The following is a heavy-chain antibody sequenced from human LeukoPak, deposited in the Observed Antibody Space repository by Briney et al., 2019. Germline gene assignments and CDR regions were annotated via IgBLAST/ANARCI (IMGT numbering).Heavy chain of an antibody. CDR3: TTDLRCSGGSCYSSYYYYYGMDV. J-gene: IGHJ6*02. CDR2: IKSKTDGGTT. D-gene: IGHD2-15*01. CDR1: GFTFSNAW. V-gene: IGHV3-15*01. Sequence: GGSLRLSCAASGFTFSNAWMSWVRQAPGKGLEWVGRIKSKTDGGTTDYAALVKGRFTISRDDSKNTLYLQMNSLKTEDTAVYYCTTDLRCSGGSCYSSYYYYYGMDVWGQGTTVTVSS.